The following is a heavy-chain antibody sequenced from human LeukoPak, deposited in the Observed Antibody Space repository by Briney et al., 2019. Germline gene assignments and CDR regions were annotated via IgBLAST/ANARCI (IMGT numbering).Heavy chain of an antibody. CDR2: IYHSGST. J-gene: IGHJ5*02. V-gene: IGHV4-30-2*01. Sequence: SETLSLTCAVSGGSISSGGYSWSWIRQPPGKGLEWIGYIYHSGSTYYNPSLKSRVTISVDRSKNQFSLKLSSVTAADTAVYYWARASSSWYGPAFDPWGQGTLVTVSS. D-gene: IGHD6-13*01. CDR3: ARASSSWYGPAFDP. CDR1: GGSISSGGYS.